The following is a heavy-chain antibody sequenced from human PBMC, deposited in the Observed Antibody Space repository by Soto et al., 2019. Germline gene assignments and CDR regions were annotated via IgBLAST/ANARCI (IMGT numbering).Heavy chain of an antibody. CDR2: ISGSGGST. J-gene: IGHJ4*02. CDR1: GSTFSSYA. Sequence: GSLRLSCAASGSTFSSYAMSWVRQAPGKGLEWVSAISGSGGSTYYADSVKGRFTISRDNSKNTLYLQMNSLRAEDTAVYHCAKDGGGVAAGSFDYWGQGTLVTVSS. V-gene: IGHV3-23*01. CDR3: AKDGGGVAAGSFDY. D-gene: IGHD6-13*01.